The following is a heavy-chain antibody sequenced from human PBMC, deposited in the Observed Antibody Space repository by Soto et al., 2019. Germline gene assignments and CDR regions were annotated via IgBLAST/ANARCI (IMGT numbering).Heavy chain of an antibody. V-gene: IGHV4-34*01. J-gene: IGHJ4*02. Sequence: ASETLSLTCAVYGGSFSGYYWSWIRQPPGKGLEWIGEINHSGSTNYNPSLKSRVTISVDTSKNQFSLKLSSVTAADTAVYYCARSSIAARPVDYWGQGTLVTVSS. CDR2: INHSGST. CDR3: ARSSIAARPVDY. CDR1: GGSFSGYY. D-gene: IGHD6-6*01.